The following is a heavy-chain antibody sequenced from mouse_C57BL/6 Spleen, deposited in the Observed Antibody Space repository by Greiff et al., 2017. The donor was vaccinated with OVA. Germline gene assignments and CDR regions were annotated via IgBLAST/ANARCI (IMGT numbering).Heavy chain of an antibody. Sequence: QVHVKQPGAELVRPGTSVKLSCKASGYTFTSYWMHWVKQRPGQGLEWIGVIDPSDSYTNYNQKFKGKATLTVDTSSSTAYMQLSSLTSEDSAVYYCAREGLRAWFAYWGQGTLVTVSA. J-gene: IGHJ3*01. CDR1: GYTFTSYW. D-gene: IGHD2-4*01. V-gene: IGHV1-59*01. CDR3: AREGLRAWFAY. CDR2: IDPSDSYT.